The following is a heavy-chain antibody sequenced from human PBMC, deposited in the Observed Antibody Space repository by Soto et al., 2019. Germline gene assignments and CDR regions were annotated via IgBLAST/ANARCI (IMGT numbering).Heavy chain of an antibody. CDR3: TTEVYSGSHTHYFDY. CDR2: IKSKTDGGTT. Sequence: LRLSCAGSGFTFSNAWMSWVRQAPGKGLEWVGRIKSKTDGGTTDYAAPVKGSFTISRDDSKNTLYLQMNSLKTEDTAVYYCTTEVYSGSHTHYFDYWGQGTLVTVSS. CDR1: GFTFSNAW. J-gene: IGHJ4*02. V-gene: IGHV3-15*01. D-gene: IGHD1-26*01.